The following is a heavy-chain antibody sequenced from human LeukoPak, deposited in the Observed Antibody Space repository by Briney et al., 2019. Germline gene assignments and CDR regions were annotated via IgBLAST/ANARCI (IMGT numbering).Heavy chain of an antibody. V-gene: IGHV4-31*11. CDR1: GGSISSGGYY. CDR3: ARDGGSGAFDY. J-gene: IGHJ4*02. Sequence: SETLSLTCDVSGGSISSGGYYWTWIRQHPGKGLEWIGFIYYSGSTYYNPSLKSRVILSVDTSKNQFSLKLNYGTAADTAVYYCARDGGSGAFDYWGQGTLVTVSS. CDR2: IYYSGST. D-gene: IGHD6-19*01.